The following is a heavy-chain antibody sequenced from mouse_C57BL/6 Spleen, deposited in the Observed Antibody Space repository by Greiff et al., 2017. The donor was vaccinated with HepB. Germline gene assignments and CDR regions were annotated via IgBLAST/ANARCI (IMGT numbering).Heavy chain of an antibody. CDR3: ASWNYYGSSPFDY. CDR1: GYTFTDYY. CDR2: INPNNGGT. Sequence: VQLQQSGPELVKPGASVKISCKASGYTFTDYYMNWVKQSHGKSLEWIGDINPNNGGTSYNQKFKGKATLTVDKSSSTAYMELRSLTSEDSAVYYCASWNYYGSSPFDYWGQGTTLTVSS. J-gene: IGHJ2*01. V-gene: IGHV1-26*01. D-gene: IGHD1-1*01.